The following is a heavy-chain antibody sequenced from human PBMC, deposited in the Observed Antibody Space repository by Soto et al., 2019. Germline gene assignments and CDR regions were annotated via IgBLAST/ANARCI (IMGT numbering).Heavy chain of an antibody. CDR1: GGSISSGGYY. V-gene: IGHV4-31*03. CDR2: IYYSGST. CDR3: ARGHHARDAFDI. J-gene: IGHJ3*02. Sequence: QVQLQESGPGLVKPSQTLSLTCTVSGGSISSGGYYWSWIRQHPGKGLEWIGYIYYSGSTYYNPALKSRVTISVDTSKNQLSLKLSSVTAADTAVYYCARGHHARDAFDIWGQGTMVTVSS.